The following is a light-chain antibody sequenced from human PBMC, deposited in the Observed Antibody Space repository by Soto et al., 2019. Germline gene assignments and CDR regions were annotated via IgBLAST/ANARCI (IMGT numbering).Light chain of an antibody. CDR3: QQSYSTRWT. V-gene: IGKV1-39*01. CDR1: QSISSY. J-gene: IGKJ1*01. CDR2: AAS. Sequence: MNLSPSSLSASVEDRVTITCRASQSISSYLNWYQQKPGKAPKLLIYAASSLQSGVPSRFSGSGSGTDFTLTISSLQPEDFATYYCQQSYSTRWTFGHGTMVDIK.